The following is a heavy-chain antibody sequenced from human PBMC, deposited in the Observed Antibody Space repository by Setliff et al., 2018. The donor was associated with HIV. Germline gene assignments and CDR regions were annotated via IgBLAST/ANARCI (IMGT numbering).Heavy chain of an antibody. CDR1: GYTFTDYF. CDR2: ISPDNANT. CDR3: ARKGGSSGYYSLIGDAFDI. Sequence: ASVKVSCKSSGYTFTDYFMHWVRQAPGQGLEWMGWISPDNANTRISQRFRGSVTMTRDRSINTAYMEFSGLTSDDTAVYYCARKGGSSGYYSLIGDAFDIWGQGTMVTVSS. D-gene: IGHD3-22*01. V-gene: IGHV1-2*02. J-gene: IGHJ3*02.